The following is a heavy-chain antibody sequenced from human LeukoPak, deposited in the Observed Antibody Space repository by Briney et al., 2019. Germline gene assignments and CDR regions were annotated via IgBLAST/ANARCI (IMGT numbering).Heavy chain of an antibody. CDR2: IRSDGSDK. D-gene: IGHD4-23*01. CDR1: GFTFSTYG. CDR3: AKVESVGTMDY. Sequence: PGGSLRLSCSASGFTFSTYGMHWVRQAPGKGLEWVAFIRSDGSDKYHADSVKGRFTISRDNSKNTLYLQMNSLRAEDTAVYYCAKVESVGTMDYWGQGTLVTVSS. V-gene: IGHV3-30*02. J-gene: IGHJ4*02.